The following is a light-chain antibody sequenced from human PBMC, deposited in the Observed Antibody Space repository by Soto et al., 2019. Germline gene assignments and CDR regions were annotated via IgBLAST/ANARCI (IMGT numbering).Light chain of an antibody. CDR3: HQRQSWPRT. CDR1: QTINNN. CDR2: LTS. Sequence: VMTQAPATLSFSPGERATLSCRASQTINNNVAWYQHKPGQAPRLLIYLTSNRATGIPARFSGSGSGTDFTLTISSLEPEDSAVYYCHQRQSWPRTFGQGTKVDIK. V-gene: IGKV3-11*01. J-gene: IGKJ1*01.